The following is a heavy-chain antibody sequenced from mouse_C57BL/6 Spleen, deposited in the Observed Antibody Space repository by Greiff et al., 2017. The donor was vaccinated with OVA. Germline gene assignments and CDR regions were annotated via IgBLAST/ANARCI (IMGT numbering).Heavy chain of an antibody. CDR1: GYTFTDYE. D-gene: IGHD1-1*01. Sequence: QVQLQQSGAELVRPGASVTLSCKASGYTFTDYEMHWVKQTPVHGLEWIGAIDPETGGTAYNQKFKGKAILTADKSSSTAYMELRSLTSEESAVYYCTRGPGRCFDYWGQGTPLTVSS. V-gene: IGHV1-15*01. CDR3: TRGPGRCFDY. J-gene: IGHJ2*01. CDR2: IDPETGGT.